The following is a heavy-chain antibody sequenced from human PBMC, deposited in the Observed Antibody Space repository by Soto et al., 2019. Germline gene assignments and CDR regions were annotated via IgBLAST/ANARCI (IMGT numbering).Heavy chain of an antibody. Sequence: QVQLVQSGAEVKKPGASVKVSCKASGYTCTSYGISWVRQASGQGLEWMGWISAYNGNTKYAQKLQGRVTMTTDTSTSTAYRELRSLRSDDTAVYYCARDEAYTWNDGGWFDPWGQGTLVTVSS. J-gene: IGHJ5*02. CDR1: GYTCTSYG. D-gene: IGHD1-1*01. CDR2: ISAYNGNT. V-gene: IGHV1-18*01. CDR3: ARDEAYTWNDGGWFDP.